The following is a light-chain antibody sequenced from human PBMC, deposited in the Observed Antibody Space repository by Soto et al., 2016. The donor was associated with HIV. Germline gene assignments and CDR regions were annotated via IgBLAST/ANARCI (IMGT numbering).Light chain of an antibody. Sequence: SYELIQAPSVSVSPGQTVSITCSGDKLGGGNMLAGISRSQARPLVLVIYQDTKRPSGIPERFSGSNSGNTATLTISGTQAMDEADYFCQTWDSSTPWVFGGGTKLTVL. CDR1: KLGGGN. CDR3: QTWDSSTPWV. CDR2: QDT. J-gene: IGLJ3*02. V-gene: IGLV3-1*01.